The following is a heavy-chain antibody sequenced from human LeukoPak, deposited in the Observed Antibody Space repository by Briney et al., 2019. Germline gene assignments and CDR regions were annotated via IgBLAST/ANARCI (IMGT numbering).Heavy chain of an antibody. CDR2: INPSGGST. CDR1: GYTFTSYY. V-gene: IGHV1-46*01. CDR3: ARNFEDIVVVPAAILGDAFDI. J-gene: IGHJ3*02. D-gene: IGHD2-2*02. Sequence: ASVKVSCKASGYTFTSYYMHWVRQAPGQGLEWMGIINPSGGSTSYAQKFQGRVTMTRDTSTSTVYMELSSLRSEDAAVYYCARNFEDIVVVPAAILGDAFDIWGQGTMVTVSS.